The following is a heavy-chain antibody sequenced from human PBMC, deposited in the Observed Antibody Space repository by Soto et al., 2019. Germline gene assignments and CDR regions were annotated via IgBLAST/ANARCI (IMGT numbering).Heavy chain of an antibody. V-gene: IGHV3-20*04. CDR1: GFTFDDYG. J-gene: IGHJ4*02. Sequence: EVQLVESGGGVVRPGGSLRLSCAASGFTFDDYGMSWVRQAPGKGLEWVSGINWNGGSTGYADSVKGRFTISRDNAXXSLYLQMNSLRAEDTALYYCARDAPTIYDSSGPPVWGQGTLVTVSS. D-gene: IGHD3-22*01. CDR2: INWNGGST. CDR3: ARDAPTIYDSSGPPV.